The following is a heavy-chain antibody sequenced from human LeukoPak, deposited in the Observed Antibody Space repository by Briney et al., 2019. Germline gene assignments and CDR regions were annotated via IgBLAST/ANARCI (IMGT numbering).Heavy chain of an antibody. V-gene: IGHV1-69*05. CDR3: ASLLYDSSGYYDP. D-gene: IGHD3-22*01. Sequence: SVTVSYTASGGTFSSYAISWVRQAPGQGVEWMGGIIPIFGTANYAQKFQGRVTITTDESTSTAYMELSSLRSEDTAVYYCASLLYDSSGYYDPWGQGTLVTVSS. J-gene: IGHJ5*02. CDR2: IIPIFGTA. CDR1: GGTFSSYA.